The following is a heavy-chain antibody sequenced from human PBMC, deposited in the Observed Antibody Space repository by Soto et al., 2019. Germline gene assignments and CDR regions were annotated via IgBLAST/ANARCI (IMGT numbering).Heavy chain of an antibody. D-gene: IGHD2-8*01. CDR1: GFTLSSHG. CDR2: IRGDNGDT. J-gene: IGHJ4*02. V-gene: IGHV1-18*04. CDR3: ARDLRGSCTTDECFYFDF. Sequence: GPSVKVSCKASGFTLSSHGISWVRQAPGQGLEWMGWIRGDNGDTNNAQKFQGRVTMTTDTFTDTAYMELRSLRSDDTAVYYCARDLRGSCTTDECFYFDFWGQGTLVTVSS.